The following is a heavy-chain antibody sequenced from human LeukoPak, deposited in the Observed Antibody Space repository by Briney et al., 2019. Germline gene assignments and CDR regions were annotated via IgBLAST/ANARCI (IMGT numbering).Heavy chain of an antibody. CDR3: AREREGPWLTPYYYYGMDV. Sequence: PGGSLRLSCAASGFTFSSYVMTWVRQAPGKGLEWVSVISGSGGSTYYADSVKGRFTISRDNSNNALYLQMNSLRAEDTAVYYCAREREGPWLTPYYYYGMDVWGQGTTVTVSS. J-gene: IGHJ6*02. D-gene: IGHD6-19*01. V-gene: IGHV3-23*01. CDR1: GFTFSSYV. CDR2: ISGSGGST.